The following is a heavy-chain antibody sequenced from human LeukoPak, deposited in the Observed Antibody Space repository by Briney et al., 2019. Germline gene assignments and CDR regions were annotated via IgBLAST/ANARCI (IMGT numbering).Heavy chain of an antibody. CDR3: ARGSLYCSGGSCHSGYFDY. J-gene: IGHJ4*02. D-gene: IGHD2-15*01. Sequence: SETLSLTCAVYGGSFSGYYWSWIRQPPGKGLEWIGEINHSGSTSYNPSLKSRVTISVGTSKNQFSLKLSSVTAADTAVYYCARGSLYCSGGSCHSGYFDYWGQGTLVTVSS. V-gene: IGHV4-34*01. CDR1: GGSFSGYY. CDR2: INHSGST.